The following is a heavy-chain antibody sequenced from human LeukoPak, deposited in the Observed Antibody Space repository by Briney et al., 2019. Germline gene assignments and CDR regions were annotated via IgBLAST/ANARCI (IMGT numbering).Heavy chain of an antibody. D-gene: IGHD6-13*01. V-gene: IGHV3-33*01. Sequence: HAGGSLRLSCAASGFTFNTYAMHWVRQAPGEGLEWVAVVWYDGSDTYYGDSVKGRFTISRDNSKNTLYLQMNSLRGEDTAVYYCARGGSTWCYFDYWGQGTLVTVSS. CDR1: GFTFNTYA. J-gene: IGHJ4*02. CDR3: ARGGSTWCYFDY. CDR2: VWYDGSDT.